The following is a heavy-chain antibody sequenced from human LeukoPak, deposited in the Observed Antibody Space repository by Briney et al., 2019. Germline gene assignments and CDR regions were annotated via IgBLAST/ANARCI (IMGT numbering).Heavy chain of an antibody. CDR3: ARDPLIYCSSTSCYPDAFDI. D-gene: IGHD2-2*01. CDR2: ISYDGSNK. J-gene: IGHJ3*02. V-gene: IGHV3-30-3*01. Sequence: PGRSLRLSCAASGFTFSSYAMHWVRQAPGKGLEWVAVISYDGSNKYYADSVKGRFTISRDNSKNTLYLQMNSLRAEDTAVYYCARDPLIYCSSTSCYPDAFDIWGQGTMVTVSS. CDR1: GFTFSSYA.